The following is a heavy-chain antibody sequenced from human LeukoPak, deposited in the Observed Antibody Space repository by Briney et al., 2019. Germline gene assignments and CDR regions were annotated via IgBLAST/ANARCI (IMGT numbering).Heavy chain of an antibody. Sequence: GGSLRLSCAASGFTFSSFGINWVRQSPGKGLEWVAVVSFDGNRKYYADSVEGRFTISRDNSERTLFLQMNSLRLDDAAVYYCARGAYYNTGTPSLLDFWGQGAMVTVSS. V-gene: IGHV3-30*03. D-gene: IGHD3-10*01. CDR2: VSFDGNRK. CDR1: GFTFSSFG. J-gene: IGHJ4*02. CDR3: ARGAYYNTGTPSLLDF.